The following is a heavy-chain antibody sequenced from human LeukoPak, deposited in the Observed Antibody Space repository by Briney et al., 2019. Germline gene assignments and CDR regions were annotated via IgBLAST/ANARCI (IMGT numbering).Heavy chain of an antibody. J-gene: IGHJ4*02. CDR2: IYYSGST. V-gene: IGHV4-39*07. Sequence: PSETLSLTCTVSGGSISSSSYYWGWIRQPPGKGLEWIGSIYYSGSTYYNPSLKSRVTISVDTSKNQFSLKLSSVTAADTAVYYCARVRGSGYSEFDYWGRGTLVTVSS. D-gene: IGHD3-22*01. CDR3: ARVRGSGYSEFDY. CDR1: GGSISSSSYY.